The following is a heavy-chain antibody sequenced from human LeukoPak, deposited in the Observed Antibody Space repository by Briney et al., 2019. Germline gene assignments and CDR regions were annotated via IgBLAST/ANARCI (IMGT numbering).Heavy chain of an antibody. V-gene: IGHV3-7*03. CDR1: GFTIRSYW. Sequence: GGSLRLACAASGFTIRSYWMSRVRQAPGKGLEWVANIKQDGSEIYYVDSVKGRFTISRDNAKNSLYLQVNSLRAVDTAVYYCARDDFYYGSGSYDNWGQGTLVTVSS. CDR3: ARDDFYYGSGSYDN. D-gene: IGHD3-10*01. CDR2: IKQDGSEI. J-gene: IGHJ4*02.